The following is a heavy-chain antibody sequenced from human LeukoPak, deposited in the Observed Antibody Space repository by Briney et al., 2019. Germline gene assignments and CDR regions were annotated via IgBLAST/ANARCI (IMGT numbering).Heavy chain of an antibody. D-gene: IGHD2-2*01. Sequence: GSSVKVSCKPSGYTFTSYGISWVRQAPGQGLEWMGWISAYNGNTNYAQKLQGRVTMTTDTSTSTAYMELRSLRSDDTAVYYCARDRHCSSTSCYFRYYYYYGMDVWGQGTTVTVSS. CDR2: ISAYNGNT. V-gene: IGHV1-18*01. CDR1: GYTFTSYG. J-gene: IGHJ6*02. CDR3: ARDRHCSSTSCYFRYYYYYGMDV.